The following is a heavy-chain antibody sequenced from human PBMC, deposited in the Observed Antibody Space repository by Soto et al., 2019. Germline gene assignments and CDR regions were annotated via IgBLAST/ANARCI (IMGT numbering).Heavy chain of an antibody. CDR3: AKGRDGYNSPDH. CDR2: IRLNSASI. Sequence: EVQLVESGGGLVQPGRSLRLSCAASGFTFDDFAMHWVRQAPGKGLEWVSGIRLNSASIGYADSVQGRFTISRDNAKRSLHLQMNSLRPEDTAFYYCAKGRDGYNSPDHWGQGTLVTVSS. V-gene: IGHV3-9*01. CDR1: GFTFDDFA. J-gene: IGHJ4*02. D-gene: IGHD5-12*01.